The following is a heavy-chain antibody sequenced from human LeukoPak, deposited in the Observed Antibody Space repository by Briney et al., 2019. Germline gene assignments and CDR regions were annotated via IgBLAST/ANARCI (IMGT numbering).Heavy chain of an antibody. D-gene: IGHD1-14*01. V-gene: IGHV3-48*03. J-gene: IGHJ3*02. CDR1: GFTFSNYE. CDR2: ISSSGTTI. Sequence: PGGSLTLSCAASGFTFSNYEMNWVRQAPGKGLEWVSYISSSGTTIYYAGSVEGRFTISRDNAKNSLYLQMNSLRAEDTAVYYCARYNAFDIWGQGTMVTVSS. CDR3: ARYNAFDI.